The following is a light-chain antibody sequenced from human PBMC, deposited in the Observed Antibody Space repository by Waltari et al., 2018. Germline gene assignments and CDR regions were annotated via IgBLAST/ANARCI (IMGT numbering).Light chain of an antibody. Sequence: SALPRPPPFSGSPGQPIIISCPGPASAVGVFAFVPCSRQYPGKAPRLIIYDVYNRPSGVANRFSGSKSDNTASLTISGLQAEDESVYYCSSYTSSGVVFGGGTKLTVL. J-gene: IGLJ2*01. CDR3: SSYTSSGVV. V-gene: IGLV2-14*01. CDR2: DVY. CDR1: ASAVGVFAF.